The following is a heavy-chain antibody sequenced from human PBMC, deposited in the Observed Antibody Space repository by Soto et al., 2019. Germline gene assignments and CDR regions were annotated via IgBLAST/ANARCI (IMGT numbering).Heavy chain of an antibody. D-gene: IGHD4-17*01. CDR2: INPNSGGT. Sequence: ASVKVSCKASGYTFTDTYIYSVRQAPGQGIEWMGWINPNSGGTNYAQKFQGWVTMTRDTSISTAYMELSRLKSDDTAVYYCARASSTVTFFDYCGQGTLVTVSS. V-gene: IGHV1-2*04. CDR3: ARASSTVTFFDY. J-gene: IGHJ4*02. CDR1: GYTFTDTY.